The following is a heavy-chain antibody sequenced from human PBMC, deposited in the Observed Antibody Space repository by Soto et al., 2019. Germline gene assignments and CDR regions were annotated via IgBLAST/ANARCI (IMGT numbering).Heavy chain of an antibody. V-gene: IGHV4-61*05. CDR3: AADVGGYIYGLARH. CDR1: GGXISSSSYY. CDR2: IYYSGST. D-gene: IGHD4-17*01. J-gene: IGHJ4*02. Sequence: PSETLSLTCTVSGGXISSSSYYWGWIRQPPGKGLEWIGYIYYSGSTNYNPSLKSRVTISVDTSKNQFSLKLSSVTAADTAVYYCAADVGGYIYGLARHWGPGTLVTVS.